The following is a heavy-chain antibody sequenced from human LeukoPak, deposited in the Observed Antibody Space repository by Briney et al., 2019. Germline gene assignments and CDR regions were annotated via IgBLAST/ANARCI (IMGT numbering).Heavy chain of an antibody. CDR2: IWYDGSNK. CDR3: AKVYDSSGYYQLDP. D-gene: IGHD3-22*01. Sequence: GGSLRLSCAASGFTFSSYGMHWVRQAPGKGLEWVAVIWYDGSNKYYADSVKGRFTISRDSSKNTLYLQMNSLRAEDTAVYYCAKVYDSSGYYQLDPWGQGTLVTVSS. V-gene: IGHV3-33*06. CDR1: GFTFSSYG. J-gene: IGHJ5*02.